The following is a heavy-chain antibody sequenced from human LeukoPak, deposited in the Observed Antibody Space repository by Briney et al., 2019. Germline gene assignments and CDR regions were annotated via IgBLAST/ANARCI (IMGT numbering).Heavy chain of an antibody. CDR2: KSSDGNNK. CDR1: GFTFSIYP. Sequence: GGSLRLSCTASGFTFSIYPMNWVRQAPGQGLEWVAVKSSDGNNKYYADSVKGRFTISRDNSKNTLYLEVNSLRAEDTAVYYCESRGYCSGGSCYSGVFGGQGTLVAVSS. J-gene: IGHJ4*02. CDR3: ESRGYCSGGSCYSGVF. V-gene: IGHV3-30*04. D-gene: IGHD2-15*01.